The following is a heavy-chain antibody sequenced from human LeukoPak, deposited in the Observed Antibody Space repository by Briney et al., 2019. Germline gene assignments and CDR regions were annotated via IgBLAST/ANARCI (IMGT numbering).Heavy chain of an antibody. D-gene: IGHD3-3*01. J-gene: IGHJ5*02. Sequence: GASVKVSCKVSGYTLTELSMHWVRQAPGKGLEWMGGFDPEDGETIYAQKFQGRVTMTEDTSTDTAYMELSSLRSEDTAVYYCATGIQRKLRFLEWLPRGRGWFDPWGQGTLVTVSS. CDR1: GYTLTELS. V-gene: IGHV1-24*01. CDR2: FDPEDGET. CDR3: ATGIQRKLRFLEWLPRGRGWFDP.